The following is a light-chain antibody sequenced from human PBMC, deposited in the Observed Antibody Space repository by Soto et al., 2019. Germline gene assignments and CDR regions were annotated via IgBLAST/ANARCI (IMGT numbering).Light chain of an antibody. CDR1: SSDVGGYNY. V-gene: IGLV2-14*01. J-gene: IGLJ2*01. CDR3: SSYTTNTKGV. Sequence: QSALTQPASVSGSPGQSITISCTGTSSDVGGYNYVSWYQQHPGKAPKLMIYEVSNRPSGVSNRFSGSKSGNTASLTISGLQAEDEADYYCSSYTTNTKGVFGGGTKLTVL. CDR2: EVS.